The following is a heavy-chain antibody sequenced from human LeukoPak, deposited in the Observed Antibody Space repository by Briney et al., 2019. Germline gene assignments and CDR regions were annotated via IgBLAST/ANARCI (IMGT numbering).Heavy chain of an antibody. V-gene: IGHV4-59*01. CDR3: ARDLTTMVRGVITNWFDP. Sequence: SETLSLTCTVSGGSISSYYWSWIRQPPGKGPEWIGYIYYSGSTNYNPSLKSRVTISVDTSKNQFSLKLSSVTAADTAVYYCARDLTTMVRGVITNWFDPWGQGTLVTVSS. J-gene: IGHJ5*02. D-gene: IGHD3-10*01. CDR1: GGSISSYY. CDR2: IYYSGST.